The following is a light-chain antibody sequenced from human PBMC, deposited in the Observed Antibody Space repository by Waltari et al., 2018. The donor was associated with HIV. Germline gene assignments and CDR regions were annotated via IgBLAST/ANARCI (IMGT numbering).Light chain of an antibody. CDR1: QSVSSSY. V-gene: IGKV3-20*01. J-gene: IGKJ4*01. CDR3: QQYGSSGLT. Sequence: EIVLTQSPGTLSLSPGERASQSVSSSYLAWYQQKPGQAPRLLIYGASSRATGIPDRFSGSGSGTDFTLTISRLEPEDFAVYYCQQYGSSGLTFGGGTKVEIK. CDR2: GAS.